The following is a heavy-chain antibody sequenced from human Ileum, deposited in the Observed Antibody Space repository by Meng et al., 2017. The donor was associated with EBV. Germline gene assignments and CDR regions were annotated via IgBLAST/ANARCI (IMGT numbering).Heavy chain of an antibody. CDR2: VYPSGTP. V-gene: IGHV4-4*02. J-gene: IGHJ4*02. Sequence: GQLQESGPRLVRPSGTRSLTCTGSGDSFSGSYWWSWVRQSPEKGLEWIGEVYPSGTPYYNPSLKSRVTISLDKSRNQFSLNLIHVTAADAAVYYCARDAFQYASGIPAHWGQGTLVTVSS. CDR1: GDSFSGSYW. CDR3: ARDAFQYASGIPAH. D-gene: IGHD3-16*01.